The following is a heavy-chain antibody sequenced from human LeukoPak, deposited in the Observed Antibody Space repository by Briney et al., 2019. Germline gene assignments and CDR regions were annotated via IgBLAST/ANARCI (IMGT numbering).Heavy chain of an antibody. V-gene: IGHV4-61*02. CDR1: GGSISSGSYY. J-gene: IGHJ6*03. CDR2: IYTSGST. D-gene: IGHD3-9*01. CDR3: ARVRYFDWLFGPYYMDV. Sequence: SETLSLTCTVPGGSISSGSYYWSWIRQPAGKGLEWIGRIYTSGSTSYNPSLESRVTISVDTSKNQFSLKLSSVTAADTAVYYCARVRYFDWLFGPYYMDVWGKGTTVTISS.